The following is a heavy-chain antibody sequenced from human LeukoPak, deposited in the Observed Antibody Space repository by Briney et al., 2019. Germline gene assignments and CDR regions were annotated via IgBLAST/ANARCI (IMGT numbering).Heavy chain of an antibody. Sequence: SETLSLTCTVSGGSISSGGYYWSWIRQPPGKGLEWIGYIYHSGSTYYNPSLKSRVTISVDTSKNQFSLKLSSVTAADTAVYYCARSTELIAARAGDNWFDPWGRGTLVTVSS. CDR2: IYHSGST. D-gene: IGHD6-6*01. V-gene: IGHV4-30-2*01. CDR3: ARSTELIAARAGDNWFDP. J-gene: IGHJ5*02. CDR1: GGSISSGGYY.